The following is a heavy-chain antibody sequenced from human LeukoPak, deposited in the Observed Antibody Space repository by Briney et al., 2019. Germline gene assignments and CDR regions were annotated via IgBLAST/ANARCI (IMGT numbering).Heavy chain of an antibody. D-gene: IGHD1-26*01. CDR3: ARQWDLLREIDY. CDR2: TSGSDGST. J-gene: IGHJ4*02. Sequence: PGGSLRLSCAASGFSFTTFAMSWVRQAPGKGLEWVSTTSGSDGSTYYADSVKGRFTISSDNSKNTLYLQMNSLRVDDTAVYYCARQWDLLREIDYWGQGTLVTVSS. V-gene: IGHV3-23*01. CDR1: GFSFTTFA.